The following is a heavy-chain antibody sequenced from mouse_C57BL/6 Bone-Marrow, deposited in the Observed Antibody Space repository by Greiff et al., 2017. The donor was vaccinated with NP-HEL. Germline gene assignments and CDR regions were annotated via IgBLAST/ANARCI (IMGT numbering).Heavy chain of an antibody. Sequence: EVQLQQSGPELVKPGASVKISCKASGYSFTGYYMNWVKQSPEKSLEWIGEINPSTGGTTYNQKFKAKATLTVDKSSSTAYMQLKSLTSEDSAVYYCASPITTVEGFAYWGQGTLVTVSA. CDR2: INPSTGGT. V-gene: IGHV1-42*01. J-gene: IGHJ3*01. CDR3: ASPITTVEGFAY. D-gene: IGHD1-1*01. CDR1: GYSFTGYY.